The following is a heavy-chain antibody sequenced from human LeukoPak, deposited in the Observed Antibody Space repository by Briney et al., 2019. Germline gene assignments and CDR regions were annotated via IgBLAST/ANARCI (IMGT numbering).Heavy chain of an antibody. CDR2: IYHSGST. J-gene: IGHJ4*02. CDR1: GGSISSGGYY. V-gene: IGHV4-30-2*01. Sequence: SETLSLTCTVSGGSISSGGYYWSWIRQPPGKGLEWIGYIYHSGSTYYNPSLKSRVTISVDRSKNQFSLKLSSVTAADTAVYYCATGYSSSWSDYWGQGTLVTVSS. D-gene: IGHD6-13*01. CDR3: ATGYSSSWSDY.